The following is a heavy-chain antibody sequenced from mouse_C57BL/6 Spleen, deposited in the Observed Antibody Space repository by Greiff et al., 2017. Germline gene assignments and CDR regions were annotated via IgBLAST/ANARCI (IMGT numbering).Heavy chain of an antibody. J-gene: IGHJ3*01. Sequence: QVQLQQSGAELARPGASVKMSCKASGYTFPSYTMHWVKQRPGQGLEWIGYINPSSGYTKYNQKFKDKATLTADKSSSTAYMQLSSLTSEDSAVYYCASHGYDVGSFAYWGQGTLVTVSA. CDR3: ASHGYDVGSFAY. CDR2: INPSSGYT. CDR1: GYTFPSYT. V-gene: IGHV1-4*01. D-gene: IGHD2-2*01.